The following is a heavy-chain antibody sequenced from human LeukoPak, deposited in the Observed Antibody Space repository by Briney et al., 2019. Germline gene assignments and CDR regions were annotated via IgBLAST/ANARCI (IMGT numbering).Heavy chain of an antibody. V-gene: IGHV3-23*01. CDR2: ISGSGVNT. CDR3: AKDVRVGGGGMDV. D-gene: IGHD1-26*01. J-gene: IGHJ6*02. CDR1: GFTFSNYA. Sequence: GGSLRLSCAASGFTFSNYAMNWVRQAPGKGLEWISLISGSGVNTYYADSVKGRSTISRDTSKNTVSLQMNSLRGEDTAVYYCAKDVRVGGGGMDVWGQGTPVTVSS.